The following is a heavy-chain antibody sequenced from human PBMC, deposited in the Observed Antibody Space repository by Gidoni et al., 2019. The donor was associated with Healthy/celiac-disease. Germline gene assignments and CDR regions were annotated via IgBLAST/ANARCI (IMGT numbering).Heavy chain of an antibody. CDR1: GGSISSSSYY. CDR3: ARVGDSSGPDAFDI. D-gene: IGHD3-22*01. V-gene: IGHV4-39*07. CDR2: IYYSGST. Sequence: QLQLQESGPGLVKPSETLSLTCTVSGGSISSSSYYWGWIRQPPGKGLEWIGSIYYSGSTYYNPSLKSRVTISVDTSKNQFSLKLSSVTAADTAVYYCARVGDSSGPDAFDIWGQGTMVTVSS. J-gene: IGHJ3*02.